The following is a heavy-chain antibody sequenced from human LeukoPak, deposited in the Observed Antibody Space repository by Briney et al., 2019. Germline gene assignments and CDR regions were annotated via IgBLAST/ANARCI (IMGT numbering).Heavy chain of an antibody. D-gene: IGHD3-16*01. J-gene: IGHJ5*02. CDR2: INPNSGGT. Sequence: ASVKVSCKASGYTFTGYYMHWVRQAPGQGLEWMGWINPNSGGTNYAQKFQGRVTMTRDTSISTAYMELSRLRSDATAVYYCARVRLGESGGFDPWGQGALVTVSS. CDR1: GYTFTGYY. V-gene: IGHV1-2*02. CDR3: ARVRLGESGGFDP.